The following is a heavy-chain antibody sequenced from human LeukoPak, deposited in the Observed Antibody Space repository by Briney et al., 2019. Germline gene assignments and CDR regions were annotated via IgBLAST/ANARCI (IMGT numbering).Heavy chain of an antibody. J-gene: IGHJ4*02. CDR1: GGSISSGDYY. CDR2: IYYSGST. CDR3: ARGLGTVVTSYFDY. Sequence: SETLSLTCTVSGGSISSGDYYWSWIRQPPGEGLEWIGYIYYSGSTYYNPSLKSRVTISVDTSKNQFSLKLSSVTAADTAVYYCARGLGTVVTSYFDYWGQGTLVTVSS. D-gene: IGHD4-23*01. V-gene: IGHV4-30-4*01.